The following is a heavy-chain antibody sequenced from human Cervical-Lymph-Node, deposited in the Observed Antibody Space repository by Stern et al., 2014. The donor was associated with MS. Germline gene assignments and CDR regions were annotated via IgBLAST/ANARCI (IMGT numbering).Heavy chain of an antibody. V-gene: IGHV5-51*01. Sequence: VQLVQSGAEVKKPGESLKISCKGSGYTFTNYWIGWVRQMPGEGLEWMGIIHPSDSYTRYSPSFQGQVIISADKSINTAYLQWSSLKASDTAMYYCARGSVAATMGAMDVWGQGTTVTVSS. CDR3: ARGSVAATMGAMDV. D-gene: IGHD6-19*01. CDR2: IHPSDSYT. CDR1: GYTFTNYW. J-gene: IGHJ6*02.